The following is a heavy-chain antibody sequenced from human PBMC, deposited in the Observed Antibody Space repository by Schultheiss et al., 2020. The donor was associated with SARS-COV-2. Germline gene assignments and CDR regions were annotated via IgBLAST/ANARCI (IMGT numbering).Heavy chain of an antibody. V-gene: IGHV5-51*01. CDR1: GYSFTTDW. Sequence: GESLKISCKGSGYSFTTDWINWVRQMPGRGLEWMGIIYPGDSDTRYSPSFQGQVTISADKSISTAYLQWSSLKASDTAMYYCARQEYSSGSTNWFDPWGQGTLVTVSS. CDR2: IYPGDSDT. CDR3: ARQEYSSGSTNWFDP. D-gene: IGHD6-19*01. J-gene: IGHJ5*02.